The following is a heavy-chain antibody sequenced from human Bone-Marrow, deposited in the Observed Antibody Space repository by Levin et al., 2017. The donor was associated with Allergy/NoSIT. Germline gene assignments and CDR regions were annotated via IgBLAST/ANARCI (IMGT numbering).Heavy chain of an antibody. J-gene: IGHJ4*02. CDR2: ISYDGSKK. CDR1: GFTFSTYT. Sequence: GGSLRLSCAASGFTFSTYTMHWVRQAPGKGLEWVALISYDGSKKYYADSVKGRLTISRDNSKNTLFLQMNSLRVDDTAVYYCAREEWELLDYWGQGTLVTVTS. V-gene: IGHV3-30-3*01. D-gene: IGHD1-26*01. CDR3: AREEWELLDY.